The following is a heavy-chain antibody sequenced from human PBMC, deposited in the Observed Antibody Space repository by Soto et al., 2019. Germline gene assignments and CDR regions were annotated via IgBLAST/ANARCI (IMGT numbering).Heavy chain of an antibody. V-gene: IGHV3-48*03. CDR1: RFTFSAYE. J-gene: IGHJ4*02. CDR3: VRYCGTTLGNRVATRTFDY. Sequence: GGSLRLSCAASRFTFSAYEMHWFRQAPGKGLEWVSYISTSGSTVYYADSVKGRFTVSRDNTRTSLYLQMDSLRDEDTALYYCVRYCGTTLGNRVATRTFDYWGQVTLVTVSS. D-gene: IGHD5-12*01. CDR2: ISTSGSTV.